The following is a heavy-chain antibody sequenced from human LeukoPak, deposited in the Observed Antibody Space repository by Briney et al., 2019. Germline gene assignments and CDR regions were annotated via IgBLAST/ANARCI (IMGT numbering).Heavy chain of an antibody. Sequence: KTSETLSLTCAVYGGSFSGYYWSWIRQPPGKGLEWIGEINHSGSTNYNPSLKSRVTISVDTSKNQFSLKLSSVTAADTAVYYCARGLVYYHDSSGTFDYWGQGTLVTVSS. CDR3: ARGLVYYHDSSGTFDY. CDR2: INHSGST. D-gene: IGHD3-22*01. CDR1: GGSFSGYY. J-gene: IGHJ4*02. V-gene: IGHV4-34*01.